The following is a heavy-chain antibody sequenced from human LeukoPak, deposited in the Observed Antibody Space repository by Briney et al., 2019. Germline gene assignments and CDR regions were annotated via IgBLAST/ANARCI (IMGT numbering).Heavy chain of an antibody. J-gene: IGHJ4*02. CDR2: ISGNGYNT. V-gene: IGHV3-23*01. CDR3: AKGVRLWFAFYFDY. D-gene: IGHD3-10*01. Sequence: GGSLRLSCAGSVFTLGSYAMSWVRQAPGKGLEWVSAISGNGYNTYYADSVKGRFTISSESSGNTLYLQMHNLRAEDTAVYYCAKGVRLWFAFYFDYWGQGTLVTVSS. CDR1: VFTLGSYA.